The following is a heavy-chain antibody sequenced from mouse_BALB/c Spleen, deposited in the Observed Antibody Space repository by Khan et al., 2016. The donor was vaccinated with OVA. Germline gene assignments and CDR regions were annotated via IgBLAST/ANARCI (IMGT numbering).Heavy chain of an antibody. Sequence: QVQLKQSGAELVRPGASVKLSCKTSGYIFTSYWIHWVKQRSGQGLEWIARIYPGTDNTYYNEKLKDRATLTADKSSSTAYMQLSSLKSEDSAVDVCARGEAGYYFEYWGQGTTLTVSS. CDR2: IYPGTDNT. CDR3: ARGEAGYYFEY. D-gene: IGHD3-2*02. J-gene: IGHJ2*01. CDR1: GYIFTSYW. V-gene: IGHV1-76*01.